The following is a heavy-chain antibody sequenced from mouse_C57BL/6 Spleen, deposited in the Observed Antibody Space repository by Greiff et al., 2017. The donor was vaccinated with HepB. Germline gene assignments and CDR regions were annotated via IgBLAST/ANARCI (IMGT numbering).Heavy chain of an antibody. V-gene: IGHV1-50*01. Sequence: QVQLQQPGAELVKPGASVKLSCKASGYTFTSYWMQWVKQRPGQGLEWIGEIDPSDSYTNYNQKFKGKATLTVDISSSTAYMQLSSLTSEDSAVYYCARRDYYGSSYDAMDYWGQGTSVTVSS. J-gene: IGHJ4*01. CDR2: IDPSDSYT. D-gene: IGHD1-1*01. CDR1: GYTFTSYW. CDR3: ARRDYYGSSYDAMDY.